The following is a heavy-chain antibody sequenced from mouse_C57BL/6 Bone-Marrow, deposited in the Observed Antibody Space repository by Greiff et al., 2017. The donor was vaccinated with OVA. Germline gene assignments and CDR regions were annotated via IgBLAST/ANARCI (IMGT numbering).Heavy chain of an antibody. Sequence: EVKLQESGPGLVKPSQSLSLTCSVTGYSITSGYYWNWIRQFPGNKLEWMGYISYDGSNNYNPSLKNRISITRDTSKNQFFLKLNSVTTEDTATYYCARDDSHYFDYWGQGTTLTVSS. V-gene: IGHV3-6*01. CDR2: ISYDGSN. CDR3: ARDDSHYFDY. J-gene: IGHJ2*01. CDR1: GYSITSGYY.